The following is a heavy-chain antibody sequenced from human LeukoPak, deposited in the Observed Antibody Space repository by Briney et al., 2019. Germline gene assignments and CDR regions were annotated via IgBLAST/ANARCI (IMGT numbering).Heavy chain of an antibody. D-gene: IGHD3-10*01. CDR2: IYYSGST. V-gene: IGHV4-39*01. J-gene: IGHJ4*02. CDR3: ASSGIIYGSGSYYGFYFDY. CDR1: GGSISSSSYY. Sequence: SETLSLTCTVSGGSISSSSYYWGWIRQPPGKGLEWIGSIYYSGSTYYNPSLKSRVTISVDTSKNQFSLKLSSVTAADTAVYYCASSGIIYGSGSYYGFYFDYWGQGTLVTVSS.